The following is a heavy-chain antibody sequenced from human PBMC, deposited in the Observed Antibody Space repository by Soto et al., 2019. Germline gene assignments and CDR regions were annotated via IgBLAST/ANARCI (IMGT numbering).Heavy chain of an antibody. D-gene: IGHD4-17*01. Sequence: QVQLVQSGAEVKKPGSSVKVSCKASGGTFSSYTISWVRQAPGQGLEWMGRIIPILGIANHAQKFQARVTITADKSTSPAYVEPSSLRSDDPAVYYCASRSDYGDYAPPHSWGQGTLVTLSS. CDR2: IIPILGIA. V-gene: IGHV1-69*02. J-gene: IGHJ4*02. CDR3: ASRSDYGDYAPPHS. CDR1: GGTFSSYT.